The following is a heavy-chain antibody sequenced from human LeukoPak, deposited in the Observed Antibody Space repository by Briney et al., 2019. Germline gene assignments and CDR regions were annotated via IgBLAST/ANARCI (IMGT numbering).Heavy chain of an antibody. J-gene: IGHJ4*02. V-gene: IGHV3-30*03. CDR2: ISYDGSNK. D-gene: IGHD5-24*01. CDR1: GFTFSSYG. CDR3: ARGDGYNFFFN. Sequence: GGSLRLSCAASGFTFSSYGMHWVRQAPGKGLEWVAVISYDGSNKYYADSVKGRFTISRDNSKNTLYLQMNSLRAEDTAVYYCARGDGYNFFFNWGQGTLVTVSS.